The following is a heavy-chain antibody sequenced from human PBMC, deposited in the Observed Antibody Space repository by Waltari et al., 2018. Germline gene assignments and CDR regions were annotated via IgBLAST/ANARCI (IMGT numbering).Heavy chain of an antibody. CDR3: ANNNGDCYAFDI. CDR2: IIPIFGTA. J-gene: IGHJ3*02. Sequence: QVQLVQSGAEVQKPGPSVKVSCKASGGTFSSYAIRWVRQAPGQGLEWMGGIIPIFGTANYAQKFQGRVTITTDESTSTAYMELSSLRSEDTAVYYCANNNGDCYAFDIWGQGTMVTVSS. D-gene: IGHD2-21*01. V-gene: IGHV1-69*05. CDR1: GGTFSSYA.